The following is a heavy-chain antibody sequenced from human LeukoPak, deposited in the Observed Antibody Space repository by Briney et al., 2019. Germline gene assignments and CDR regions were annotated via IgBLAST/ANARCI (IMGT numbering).Heavy chain of an antibody. J-gene: IGHJ4*02. CDR1: GFTFSSYA. Sequence: GGSLRLSCAASGFTFSSYAMSWVRQAPGKGLEWVSAISGSGGSTYYADSVKRRFTISRDNSKNTLYLQMNSLRAEDTAVYYCAKYPGPIVATIKDYWGQGTLVTVSS. V-gene: IGHV3-23*01. D-gene: IGHD5-12*01. CDR3: AKYPGPIVATIKDY. CDR2: ISGSGGST.